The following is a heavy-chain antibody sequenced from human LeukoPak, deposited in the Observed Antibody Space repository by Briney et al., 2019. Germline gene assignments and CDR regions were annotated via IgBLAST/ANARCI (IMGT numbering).Heavy chain of an antibody. J-gene: IGHJ4*02. V-gene: IGHV3-30-3*01. D-gene: IGHD2-2*01. CDR2: ISYDGSNK. Sequence: GGSLRLCCAASGFTFSSYAMHWVRQAPGKGLEWVAVISYDGSNKYYADSVKGRFTISRDNSKNTLYLQMNSLRAEDTAVYYCARDLEPYCSSTSCWNFDYWGQGTLVTVSS. CDR1: GFTFSSYA. CDR3: ARDLEPYCSSTSCWNFDY.